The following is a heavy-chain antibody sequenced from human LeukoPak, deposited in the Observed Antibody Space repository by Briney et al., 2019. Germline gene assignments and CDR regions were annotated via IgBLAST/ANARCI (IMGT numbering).Heavy chain of an antibody. V-gene: IGHV1-2*02. J-gene: IGHJ4*02. CDR2: INPNSGGT. D-gene: IGHD5-12*01. CDR3: ARSIVATTRFDY. Sequence: ASVKVSCKASGYTFTGYYVHWVRQAPGQGLEWMGWINPNSGGTNYAQKFQGRVTMTRGTSISTAYMELSRLRSDDTAVYYCARSIVATTRFDYWGQGTLVTVSS. CDR1: GYTFTGYY.